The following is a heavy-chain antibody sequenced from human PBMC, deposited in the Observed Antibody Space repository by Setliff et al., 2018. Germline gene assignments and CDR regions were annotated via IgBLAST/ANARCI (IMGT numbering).Heavy chain of an antibody. J-gene: IGHJ3*02. CDR3: ARQAVAGNDAFDI. V-gene: IGHV5-51*01. Sequence: GESLKISCTGSGYSFSRYWIAGVRQMPGKGLEWMGIIYPGDSDTSYSPSFQGQVTISADKSISTAYLQWSSLKASDTAMYYCARQAVAGNDAFDIWGQGTMVTVSS. CDR1: GYSFSRYW. CDR2: IYPGDSDT. D-gene: IGHD6-19*01.